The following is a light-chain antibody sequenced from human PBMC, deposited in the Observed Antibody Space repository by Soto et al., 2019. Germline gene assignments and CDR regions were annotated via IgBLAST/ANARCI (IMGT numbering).Light chain of an antibody. Sequence: VLTQSPGTLSLSPGERATISCRASQSINSSYLAWYQHKPGQAPRLLFYGASSRATGIPHRFSGSASGTDFTLTISRLEPEDCGVYYCQQYGSSFTFGPGTKVDIK. J-gene: IGKJ3*01. CDR3: QQYGSSFT. CDR1: QSINSSY. CDR2: GAS. V-gene: IGKV3-20*01.